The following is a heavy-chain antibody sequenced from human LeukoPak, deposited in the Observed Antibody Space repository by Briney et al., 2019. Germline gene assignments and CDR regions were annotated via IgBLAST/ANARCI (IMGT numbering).Heavy chain of an antibody. CDR3: AKDLRSTGNYYYGMDV. J-gene: IGHJ6*02. CDR2: IWYDGSNK. V-gene: IGHV3-33*03. D-gene: IGHD1-1*01. Sequence: GRSLRLSCVASGFTFSSYGMHWVRQAPGKGLEWVAVIWYDGSNKYSADSVKGRFTISRDNAKNSLYLQMNSLRAEDTALYYCAKDLRSTGNYYYGMDVWGQGTTVTVSS. CDR1: GFTFSSYG.